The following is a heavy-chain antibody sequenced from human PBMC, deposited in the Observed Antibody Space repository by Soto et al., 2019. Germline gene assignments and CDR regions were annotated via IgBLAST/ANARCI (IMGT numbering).Heavy chain of an antibody. CDR3: ARAVGLVIPFDY. J-gene: IGHJ4*02. D-gene: IGHD3-9*01. V-gene: IGHV4-31*03. CDR2: IYHSGSS. CDR1: GDSISRGGSY. Sequence: SETLSLTCSVSGDSISRGGSYWSWIRQHPGKGLEWIGYIYHSGSSHYNPSLKSRVTISVDTSKNQFSLKLSSVTAADTAVYYCARAVGLVIPFDYWGQGTLVTVSS.